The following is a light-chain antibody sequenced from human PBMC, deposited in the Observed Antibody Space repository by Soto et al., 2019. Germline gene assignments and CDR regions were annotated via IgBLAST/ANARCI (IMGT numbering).Light chain of an antibody. V-gene: IGLV2-14*01. CDR1: SSDIGGYNY. Sequence: QSVLTQPASVSGSPGQSITISCTGTSSDIGGYNYVSWYQQHPGKVPKLIIFEVTTRPSGISDRFSGSKSGNTASLTISGLQADDEADYYCSSFTSGTTLYVFGTGTTLTVL. CDR2: EVT. CDR3: SSFTSGTTLYV. J-gene: IGLJ1*01.